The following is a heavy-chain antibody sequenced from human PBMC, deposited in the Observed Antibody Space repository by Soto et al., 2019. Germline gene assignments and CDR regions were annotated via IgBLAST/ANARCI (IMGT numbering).Heavy chain of an antibody. CDR3: ARAMIAAGTMTGMDV. CDR2: ISSSGSTI. J-gene: IGHJ6*02. V-gene: IGHV3-11*01. CDR1: GFTFSDYY. D-gene: IGHD6-13*01. Sequence: GGSLRLSCAASGFTFSDYYMSWIRQAPGKGLEWVSYISSSGSTIYYADSVKGRFTISRDNAKNSLYLQMNSLGAEDTAVYYCARAMIAAGTMTGMDVWGQGTTVTVSS.